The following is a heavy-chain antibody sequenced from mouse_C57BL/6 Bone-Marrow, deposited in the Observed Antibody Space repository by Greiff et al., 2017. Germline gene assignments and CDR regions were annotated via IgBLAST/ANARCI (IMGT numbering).Heavy chain of an antibody. V-gene: IGHV1-54*01. CDR3: ARMGAYYFDY. CDR1: GYAFTNYL. D-gene: IGHD4-1*01. J-gene: IGHJ2*01. Sequence: QVQLQQSGAELVRPGTSVKVSCTASGYAFTNYLIEWVKQRPGQGLEWIGLINPGSGGTNYNEKFKGKATLTATKSSSTAYMQLSSLTSEDSAVYFCARMGAYYFDYWGQGTTLTVSS. CDR2: INPGSGGT.